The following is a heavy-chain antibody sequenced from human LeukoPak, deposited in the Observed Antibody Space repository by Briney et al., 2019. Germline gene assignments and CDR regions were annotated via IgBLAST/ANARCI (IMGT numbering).Heavy chain of an antibody. CDR3: ARGVILTGYIDAFDI. Sequence: ASVKVSCKASGYTFTGYYMHWVRQAPGQGLEWMGWINPNSGGTNYAQKFQGRVTMTRDTSISTAYMELSRLRSDDTAVYYCARGVILTGYIDAFDIWGQGTMVTVSS. CDR1: GYTFTGYY. J-gene: IGHJ3*02. D-gene: IGHD3-9*01. CDR2: INPNSGGT. V-gene: IGHV1-2*02.